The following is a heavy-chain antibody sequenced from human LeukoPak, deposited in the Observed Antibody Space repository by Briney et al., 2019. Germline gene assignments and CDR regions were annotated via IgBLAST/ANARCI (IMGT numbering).Heavy chain of an antibody. Sequence: GGSLRLSCAASGFTFSSYAMSWVRQAPGKGLEWVSAISGSGGSTYYVDSVKGRFTISRDNSKNTLYLQMNSLRAEDTAVYYCAKVGDSSGYYSEPQPIDYWGQGTLVTVPS. J-gene: IGHJ4*02. CDR2: ISGSGGST. CDR1: GFTFSSYA. D-gene: IGHD3-22*01. CDR3: AKVGDSSGYYSEPQPIDY. V-gene: IGHV3-23*01.